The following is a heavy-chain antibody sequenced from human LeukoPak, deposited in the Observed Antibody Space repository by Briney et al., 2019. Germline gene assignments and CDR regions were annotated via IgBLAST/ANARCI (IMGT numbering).Heavy chain of an antibody. CDR2: INHSGST. Sequence: PSETLSLTCAVYGGSFSGYYWSWIRQPPGKGLEWIGEINHSGSTNYNPSLKSRVTISVDTSKNQFSLKLSSVTAADTAVYYCARGPQYYDFWSGYRAYYFDYWGQGTLVTVSS. V-gene: IGHV4-34*01. J-gene: IGHJ4*02. D-gene: IGHD3-3*01. CDR3: ARGPQYYDFWSGYRAYYFDY. CDR1: GGSFSGYY.